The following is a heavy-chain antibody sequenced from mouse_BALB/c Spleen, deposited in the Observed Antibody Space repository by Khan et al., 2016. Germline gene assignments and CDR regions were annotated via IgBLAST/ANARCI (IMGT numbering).Heavy chain of an antibody. V-gene: IGHV2-4-1*01. Sequence: VELVESGPGLVQPSQSLSITCTVSGFSLTSYGVHWVRQSPGKGLEWLGVIWSGGSTDYDSALKSRLSISKDDSKSQVFLKMNSLQTDDTARYYCASYYDYDGGFAYWGQGTLVTVSA. CDR1: GFSLTSYG. D-gene: IGHD2-4*01. J-gene: IGHJ3*01. CDR3: ASYYDYDGGFAY. CDR2: IWSGGST.